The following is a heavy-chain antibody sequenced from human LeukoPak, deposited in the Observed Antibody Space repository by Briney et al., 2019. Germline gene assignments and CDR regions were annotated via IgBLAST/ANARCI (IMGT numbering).Heavy chain of an antibody. CDR1: GGSFSGYY. CDR3: ARGRQGYNWNTPGTSLDY. Sequence: PSETLSLTCAVYGGSFSGYYWSWIRQPPGKGLEWIGEINHSGSTNYNPSLKSRVTISVDTSKNQFSLKLSSVTAADTAVYYCARGRQGYNWNTPGTSLDYWGQGTLVTVSS. J-gene: IGHJ4*02. CDR2: INHSGST. V-gene: IGHV4-34*01. D-gene: IGHD1/OR15-1a*01.